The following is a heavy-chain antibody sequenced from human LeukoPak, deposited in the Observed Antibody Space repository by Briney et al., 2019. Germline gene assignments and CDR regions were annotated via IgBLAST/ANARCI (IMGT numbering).Heavy chain of an antibody. CDR3: ARGGSRTCSTCYSDASDI. J-gene: IGHJ3*02. D-gene: IGHD2-15*01. V-gene: IGHV3-7*01. CDR2: INQDGSEK. Sequence: TGVSLRLSCAASEFMFSEYWMNWVRQAPGKGLEWLAIINQDGSEKYSVSSVKGRFTISRDNVKNSLYLQLSSLRAEDTAVYYCARGGSRTCSTCYSDASDIWGQGTMVTVSS. CDR1: EFMFSEYW.